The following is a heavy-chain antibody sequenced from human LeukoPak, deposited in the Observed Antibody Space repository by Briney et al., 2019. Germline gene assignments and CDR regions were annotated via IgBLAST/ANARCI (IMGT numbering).Heavy chain of an antibody. J-gene: IGHJ4*02. V-gene: IGHV4-59*12. CDR1: GGSISSYY. D-gene: IGHD2-21*02. CDR2: IYYSGST. CDR3: ARGTVTAIPFDY. Sequence: SETLSLTCTVSGGSISSYYWSWIRQPPGKGLEWIGYIYYSGSTNYNPSLKSRVTISVDTSKNQFSLKLSSVTAADTAVYYCARGTVTAIPFDYWGQGTLVTVSS.